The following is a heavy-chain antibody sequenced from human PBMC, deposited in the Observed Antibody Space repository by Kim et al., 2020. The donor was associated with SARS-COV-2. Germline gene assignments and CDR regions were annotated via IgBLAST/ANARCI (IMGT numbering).Heavy chain of an antibody. Sequence: NYPPSLKNRVTMPLDTSKNQFSLKLTSVTTEDTAVYYCARGLLGIPAALDYWGQGALVTVSS. D-gene: IGHD2-2*01. J-gene: IGHJ4*02. V-gene: IGHV4-59*09. CDR3: ARGLLGIPAALDY.